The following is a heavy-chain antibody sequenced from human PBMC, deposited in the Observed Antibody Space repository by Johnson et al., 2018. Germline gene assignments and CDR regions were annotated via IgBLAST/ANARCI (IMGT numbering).Heavy chain of an antibody. CDR3: AGGRCYYYGYFQH. Sequence: VQLVQSGAEVKKPGESLKISCKGSGYSFSSYWIAWVRQMPGKGLEWMGIIYPGDSDTRYSPSFQGQVTRSADKSIRTAYLQGSSLKASDTAMYYCAGGRCYYYGYFQHWGQGTLVTVSS. CDR1: GYSFSSYW. J-gene: IGHJ1*01. CDR2: IYPGDSDT. V-gene: IGHV5-51*03. D-gene: IGHD3-22*01.